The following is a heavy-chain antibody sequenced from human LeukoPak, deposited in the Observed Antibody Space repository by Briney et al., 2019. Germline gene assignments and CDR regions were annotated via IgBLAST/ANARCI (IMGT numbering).Heavy chain of an antibody. J-gene: IGHJ4*02. D-gene: IGHD3-16*01. V-gene: IGHV4-39*07. CDR3: ARDSGMITFGGVSVDY. CDR1: GGSISSSSYY. Sequence: SENLSLTCTVSGGSISSSSYYWGWIRQPPGKGLEWIGSIYYSGSTYYNPSLKSRVTISVDTSKNQFSLKLSSVTAADTAVYYCARDSGMITFGGVSVDYWGQGTLVTVSS. CDR2: IYYSGST.